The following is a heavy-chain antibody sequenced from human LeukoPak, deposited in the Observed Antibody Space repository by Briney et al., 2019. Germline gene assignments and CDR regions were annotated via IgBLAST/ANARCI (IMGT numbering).Heavy chain of an antibody. Sequence: ASVKVSCKVSGYTLTELSMHWVRQAPGKGLEWMGGFDPEDGETIYAQKFQGRVTMTDDTSTDTAYMELSSLRSEDTAVYYCATDFATRLEGDYVRAGFWFDPWGQGTLVTVSS. CDR2: FDPEDGET. CDR3: ATDFATRLEGDYVRAGFWFDP. J-gene: IGHJ5*02. V-gene: IGHV1-24*01. D-gene: IGHD3-16*01. CDR1: GYTLTELS.